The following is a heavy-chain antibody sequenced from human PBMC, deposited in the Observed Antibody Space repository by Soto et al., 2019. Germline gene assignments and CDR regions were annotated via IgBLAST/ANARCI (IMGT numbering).Heavy chain of an antibody. CDR3: AREVLDCRGGSCYSSYYFDY. J-gene: IGHJ4*02. CDR2: IYYSGST. Sequence: QVQLQESGPGLVKPSQTLSLTCTVSGGSISSGGYYWSWIRQHPGKGLEWIGYIYYSGSTYYNPSLKSRVTISVATSKNQFSLKLSSVTAADTAVYYCAREVLDCRGGSCYSSYYFDYWGQGTLVTVSS. V-gene: IGHV4-31*03. CDR1: GGSISSGGYY. D-gene: IGHD2-15*01.